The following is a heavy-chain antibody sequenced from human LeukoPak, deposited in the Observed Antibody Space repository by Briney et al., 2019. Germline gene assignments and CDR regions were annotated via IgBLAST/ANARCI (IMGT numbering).Heavy chain of an antibody. Sequence: PGRSLRLSCAASGFTFSSYAMHWVRQAPGKGLEWVAVVSYDGSNKYYADSVKGRFTISRDNSKNTLYLQMNSLRAEDTAVYYCAREQLPGYYYYGMDVWGQGTTVTVSS. D-gene: IGHD6-6*01. CDR3: AREQLPGYYYYGMDV. CDR2: VSYDGSNK. CDR1: GFTFSSYA. J-gene: IGHJ6*02. V-gene: IGHV3-30-3*01.